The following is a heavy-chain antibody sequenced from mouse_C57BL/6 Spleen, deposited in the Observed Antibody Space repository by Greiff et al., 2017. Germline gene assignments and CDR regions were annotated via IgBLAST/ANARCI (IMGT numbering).Heavy chain of an antibody. CDR3: ARRGNSYYFDY. CDR1: GYAFSSSW. V-gene: IGHV1-82*01. Sequence: VQLQQSGPELVKPGASVTISCKASGYAFSSSWMNWVKQRPGKGLEWIGRIYPGDGDTNYNGKFKGKATLTADKSSSTAYMQLSSLTSEDSAVYFCARRGNSYYFDYWGQGTTRTVSS. CDR2: IYPGDGDT. D-gene: IGHD2-1*01. J-gene: IGHJ2*01.